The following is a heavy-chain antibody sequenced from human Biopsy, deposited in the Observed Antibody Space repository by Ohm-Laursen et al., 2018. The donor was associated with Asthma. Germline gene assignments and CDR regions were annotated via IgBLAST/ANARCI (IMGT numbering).Heavy chain of an antibody. Sequence: GTLSLTWTVSGGYLTGHYWNWIRQPPGKGLEWIGEIDQSGYTNYNPSLKSRVTISADTSKNQFHLNLSSVTAADTAVYFCARAAITGIRGWFDPWGQGTQVTVSS. D-gene: IGHD1-20*01. CDR3: ARAAITGIRGWFDP. J-gene: IGHJ5*02. V-gene: IGHV4-34*01. CDR2: IDQSGYT. CDR1: GGYLTGHY.